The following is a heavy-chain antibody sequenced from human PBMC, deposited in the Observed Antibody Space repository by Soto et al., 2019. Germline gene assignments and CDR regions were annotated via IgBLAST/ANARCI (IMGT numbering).Heavy chain of an antibody. V-gene: IGHV4-30-2*01. Sequence: QLQLQESGSGLVKPSQTLSLTCAVSGGSISSGGYSWSWIRQPPGKGLEWIGYIYHSGSTYYNPSLKRRVTISVDRSRNQFSLKLSSVTAADTAVYYCAAGGGLPRYCWGQGTRVTVSS. D-gene: IGHD5-12*01. CDR1: GGSISSGGYS. CDR2: IYHSGST. J-gene: IGHJ4*02. CDR3: AAGGGLPRYC.